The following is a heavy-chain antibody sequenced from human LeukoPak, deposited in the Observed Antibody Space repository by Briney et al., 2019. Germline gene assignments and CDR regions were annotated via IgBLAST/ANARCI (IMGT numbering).Heavy chain of an antibody. CDR2: INTDGSST. J-gene: IGHJ6*03. D-gene: IGHD3-3*01. CDR3: AREPPPSISVPYYYMDV. CDR1: GFTFSSYW. V-gene: IGHV3-74*01. Sequence: GGSLRLSCAASGFTFSSYWMHWVRQAPGKGLVWVSRINTDGSSTSYADSVKGRFTISRDNSKNTLYLQMNSLRAEDTAVYYCAREPPPSISVPYYYMDVWGKGTTDTVSS.